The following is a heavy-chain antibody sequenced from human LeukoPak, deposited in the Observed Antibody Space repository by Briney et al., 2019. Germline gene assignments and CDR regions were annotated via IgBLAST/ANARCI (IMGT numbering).Heavy chain of an antibody. J-gene: IGHJ5*02. CDR1: GYTFTSCD. V-gene: IGHV1-46*01. D-gene: IGHD4-23*01. Sequence: ASVKVSCKASGYTFTSCDINWVRQATGQGLEWMGIINPSGGSTSYAQKFQGRVTMARDMSTSTDYMELSSLRSEDTAVYYCARDNSVEDTAWWFDPWGQGTLVTVSS. CDR2: INPSGGST. CDR3: ARDNSVEDTAWWFDP.